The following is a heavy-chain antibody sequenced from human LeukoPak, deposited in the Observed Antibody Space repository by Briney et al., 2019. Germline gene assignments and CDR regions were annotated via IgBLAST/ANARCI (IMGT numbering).Heavy chain of an antibody. CDR2: ISYDGSNE. V-gene: IGHV3-30*18. J-gene: IGHJ4*02. CDR3: AKEGRLRSSSWALGY. CDR1: GFTFSHYG. Sequence: GRSLRLSCAASGFTFSHYGMRWVRQAPGKGLEWVAVISYDGSNEYYVDSVKGRFTISRDNSKDTLYLQMSSLRSEDTAVYYCAKEGRLRSSSWALGYWGQGILVTVSS. D-gene: IGHD6-13*01.